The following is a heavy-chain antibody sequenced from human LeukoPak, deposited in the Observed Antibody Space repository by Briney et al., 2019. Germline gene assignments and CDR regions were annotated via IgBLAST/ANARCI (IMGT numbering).Heavy chain of an antibody. D-gene: IGHD3-10*01. CDR1: GGSISSSSYY. CDR3: ARVLYGSGIHDY. Sequence: SETLSLTCTVSGGSISSSSYYWGWIRQPPGKGLEWIGSIYYSGSTYYNPSLKSRVTISVDTSKNQFSLKLSSVTAADTAVYYCARVLYGSGIHDYWGQGTLVTVSS. V-gene: IGHV4-39*07. J-gene: IGHJ4*02. CDR2: IYYSGST.